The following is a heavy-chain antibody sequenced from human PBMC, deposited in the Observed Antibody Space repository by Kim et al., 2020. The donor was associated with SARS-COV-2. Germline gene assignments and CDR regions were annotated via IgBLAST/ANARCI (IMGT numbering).Heavy chain of an antibody. J-gene: IGHJ4*02. CDR2: IRHDGSTI. Sequence: GGSLRLSCAASGFAFKTYDMSWVRQVPGQGLEWISFIRHDGSTIYYADSVRGRFSVSRDNTKNELYLQMNSLRAEDTAMYYCARHSYCGGNCYWFDFWGQGTLVTVSS. CDR3: ARHSYCGGNCYWFDF. D-gene: IGHD2-21*01. CDR1: GFAFKTYD. V-gene: IGHV3-48*04.